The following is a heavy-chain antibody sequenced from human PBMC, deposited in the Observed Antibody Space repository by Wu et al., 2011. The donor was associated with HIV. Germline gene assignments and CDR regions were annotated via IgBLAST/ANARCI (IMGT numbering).Heavy chain of an antibody. D-gene: IGHD2-15*01. V-gene: IGHV1-18*01. CDR2: INSYNGDT. Sequence: LVQSGPEVKKPGASVMVSCKASGYTFLNYAFSWVRQAPGQGLEWMGWINSYNGDTNYAQRFRDRVTMTTDTSTRTAYMELRSLRSDDTAVYYCARGFYSQADYWGQGTLVTVSS. J-gene: IGHJ4*02. CDR1: GYTFLNYA. CDR3: ARGFYSQADY.